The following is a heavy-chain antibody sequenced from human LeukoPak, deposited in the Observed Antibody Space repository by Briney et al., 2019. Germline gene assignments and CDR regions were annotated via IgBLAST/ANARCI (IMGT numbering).Heavy chain of an antibody. V-gene: IGHV4-39*07. Sequence: SETLSLTCTVSGDSISSSSYYWGWIRQPPGKGLEWIGSIYYSGSTYYNPSLKSRVTISVDTSKNQFSLKLSSVTAADTAVYYCARTGDYYDSSGYYYYYYYMDVWGKGTTVTVSS. CDR2: IYYSGST. CDR1: GDSISSSSYY. CDR3: ARTGDYYDSSGYYYYYYYMDV. J-gene: IGHJ6*03. D-gene: IGHD3-22*01.